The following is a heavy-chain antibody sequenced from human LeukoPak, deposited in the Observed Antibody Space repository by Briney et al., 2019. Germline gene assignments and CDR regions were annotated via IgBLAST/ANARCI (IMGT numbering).Heavy chain of an antibody. Sequence: GGSLRLSCEVSGFTFSSYWIHWVRQAPGKGLVWFSRFSDDEGRTVYADSVKGRFTISKDNAKNTLYLQMNSLRAEDTAVYYCARVQGHPPNGLDVWGQGTMVTVSS. CDR1: GFTFSSYW. CDR3: ARVQGHPPNGLDV. D-gene: IGHD2-8*01. V-gene: IGHV3-74*01. CDR2: FSDDEGRT. J-gene: IGHJ3*01.